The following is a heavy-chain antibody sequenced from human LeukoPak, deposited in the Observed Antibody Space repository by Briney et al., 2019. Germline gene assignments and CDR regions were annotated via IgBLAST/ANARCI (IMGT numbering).Heavy chain of an antibody. J-gene: IGHJ4*02. V-gene: IGHV3-30*02. D-gene: IGHD2-2*01. CDR2: IRYHGSDK. CDR3: ARSPTSWYFDY. CDR1: GFTFSGSG. Sequence: GESLRLSCAASGFTFSGSGMHWVRQAPGKGLECVAFIRYHGSDKYYADSGKGRFTIFRDNSKNTLYLQMNSLRPEDTSVYFCARSPTSWYFDYWGQGTLVTVSS.